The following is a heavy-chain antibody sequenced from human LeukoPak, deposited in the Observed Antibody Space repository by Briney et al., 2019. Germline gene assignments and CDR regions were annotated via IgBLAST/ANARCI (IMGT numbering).Heavy chain of an antibody. V-gene: IGHV3-48*02. Sequence: PGGSLRLSCAASGFTFSIYSMNWVRQAPGEGLEWLSYISADSNTIYYADSVKGRFTISRDNAKTSLYLQMNTLRDEDTAVYYCARESSRAAARSDYYYYGMDVWGQGTTVTVSS. CDR2: ISADSNTI. D-gene: IGHD6-13*01. CDR3: ARESSRAAARSDYYYYGMDV. CDR1: GFTFSIYS. J-gene: IGHJ6*02.